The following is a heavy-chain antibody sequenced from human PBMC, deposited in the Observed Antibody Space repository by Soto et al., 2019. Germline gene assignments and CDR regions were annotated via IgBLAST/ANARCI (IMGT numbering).Heavy chain of an antibody. D-gene: IGHD3-9*01. CDR3: ARVDYDILTGYDS. Sequence: PGGSLRLSYPSSGVPLSIYAIHWVRQAPGKGLEYVSAISSNGGSTYYANSVKGRFTISRDNSKNTLYLQMGSLRAEDMAVYYCARVDYDILTGYDSWGQGT. J-gene: IGHJ4*02. CDR2: ISSNGGST. CDR1: GVPLSIYA. V-gene: IGHV3-64*01.